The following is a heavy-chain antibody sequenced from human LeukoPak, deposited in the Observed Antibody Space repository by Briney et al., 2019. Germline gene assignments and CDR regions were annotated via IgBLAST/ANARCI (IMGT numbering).Heavy chain of an antibody. D-gene: IGHD6-19*01. J-gene: IGHJ5*02. Sequence: ASVKVSCKASGYXFTGYYMHWVRQAPGQGLEWMGWINPNSGGTNYAQKFQGRVTMTRDTSISTAYMELSRLRSDDTAVYYCARGPYSSGWYNWFDPWGQGTLVTVSS. CDR1: GYXFTGYY. CDR3: ARGPYSSGWYNWFDP. V-gene: IGHV1-2*02. CDR2: INPNSGGT.